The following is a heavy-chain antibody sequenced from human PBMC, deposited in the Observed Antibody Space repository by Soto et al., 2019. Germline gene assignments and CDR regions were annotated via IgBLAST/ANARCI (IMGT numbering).Heavy chain of an antibody. D-gene: IGHD6-13*01. J-gene: IGHJ6*02. CDR1: AGSISSSSYY. V-gene: IGHV4-39*01. Sequence: PSETLSLSCTVSAGSISSSSYYWGWIRQPPGKGLEWIGSIYYSGSTYYNPSLKSRVTISVDTSKNQFSLKLSFVTAADTAVYYCARHGYSSSWYTYYYYYGMDVWGQGTTVTVS. CDR3: ARHGYSSSWYTYYYYYGMDV. CDR2: IYYSGST.